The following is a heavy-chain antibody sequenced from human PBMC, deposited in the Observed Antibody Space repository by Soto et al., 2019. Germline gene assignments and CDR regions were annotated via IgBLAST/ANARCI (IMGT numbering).Heavy chain of an antibody. V-gene: IGHV3-48*01. CDR2: ISSGSSTI. CDR1: GFTFSSYS. J-gene: IGHJ3*01. D-gene: IGHD6-19*01. Sequence: PGGSLRLSCAASGFTFSSYSMNWVRQAPGKGLEWVSYISSGSSTIYYADYVKGRFTISRDNAQNSLYPQMNSLRAEDTAVYYCAKTYSSGRGAFDVWGQGIMVTVSS. CDR3: AKTYSSGRGAFDV.